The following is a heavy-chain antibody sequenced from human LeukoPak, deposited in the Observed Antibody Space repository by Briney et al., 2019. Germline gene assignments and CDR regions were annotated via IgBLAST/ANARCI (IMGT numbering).Heavy chain of an antibody. J-gene: IGHJ5*02. CDR3: ARERTDYGDQPFDI. V-gene: IGHV1-2*02. Sequence: ASVKVSCKSAGYTFSGYYMHLVRHPPAQGLEWMGWINPDSGGTKYGQKFQGRVSMTRDNSISRAYMELSRMKSDDTAVCYCARERTDYGDQPFDIWGQGKLVTVSS. CDR2: INPDSGGT. D-gene: IGHD4-17*01. CDR1: GYTFSGYY.